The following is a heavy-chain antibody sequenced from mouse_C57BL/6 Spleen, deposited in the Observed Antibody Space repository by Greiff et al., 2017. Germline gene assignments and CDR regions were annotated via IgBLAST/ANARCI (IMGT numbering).Heavy chain of an antibody. CDR2: INPSNGGT. CDR1: GYTFTSYW. J-gene: IGHJ4*01. Sequence: QVQLQQSGPELVKPGASVKLSCKASGYTFTSYWMHWVKQRPGQGLEWIGNINPSNGGTNYNEKFKSKATLTVDKSSSTAYMQLSSLTSEDSAVYYCARKGGQLRLRAMDYWGQGTSVTVSS. V-gene: IGHV1-53*01. D-gene: IGHD3-2*02. CDR3: ARKGGQLRLRAMDY.